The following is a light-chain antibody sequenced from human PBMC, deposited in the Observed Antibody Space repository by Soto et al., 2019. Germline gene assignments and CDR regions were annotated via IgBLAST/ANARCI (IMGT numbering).Light chain of an antibody. CDR2: AAS. J-gene: IGKJ1*01. Sequence: DIQMTQSPSSLPASVGDRVTITCRASQSISGYLNWYQQKPGKAPKLLIYAASSLQSGVPSRFSGSGSGTDFTLTISSLQPEDFATYYCQQSYSTPRFGQGTKVEIK. V-gene: IGKV1-39*01. CDR1: QSISGY. CDR3: QQSYSTPR.